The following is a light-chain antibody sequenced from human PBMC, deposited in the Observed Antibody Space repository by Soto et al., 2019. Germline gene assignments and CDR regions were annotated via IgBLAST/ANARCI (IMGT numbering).Light chain of an antibody. CDR3: QQRSNCALT. CDR1: QSVSSN. CDR2: DAS. V-gene: IGKV3-15*01. J-gene: IGKJ4*01. Sequence: VMTQSPATLPLSPGEIAKLSCMASQSVSSNLAWHQQKPGQAPRILMYDASTRATGISARFSGSGSGTEFTLTISSLQSEDFAVYYCQQRSNCALTFGGGTKVDIK.